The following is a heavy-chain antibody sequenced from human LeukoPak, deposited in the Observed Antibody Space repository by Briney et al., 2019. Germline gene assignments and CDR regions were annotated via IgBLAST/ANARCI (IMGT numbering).Heavy chain of an antibody. CDR1: GFSLSNARMG. CDR2: IFSNDEK. V-gene: IGHV2-26*01. Sequence: SGPTLVNPTETLTLTCTVSGFSLSNARMGVSWIRQPPGKALKWIAHIFSNDEKSYSTSLKSRLTISKDTSKSQVVLTMTNMDPVDTATYYCARRRWFGELSAFDIRGQGTMVTGSS. CDR3: ARRRWFGELSAFDI. D-gene: IGHD3-10*01. J-gene: IGHJ3*02.